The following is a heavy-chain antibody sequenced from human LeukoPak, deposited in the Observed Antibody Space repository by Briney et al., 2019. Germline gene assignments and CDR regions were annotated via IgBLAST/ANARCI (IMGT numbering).Heavy chain of an antibody. J-gene: IGHJ4*02. Sequence: GGSLRLSCAASGFTFSSYAMHWVRQAPGKGLEWVAVISYDGSNKYYADSVKGRFTISRDNSKNTLYLQMNSLRAEDTAVYYCARDQSTSEYFDWLSPDYRGQGTLVTVSS. V-gene: IGHV3-30-3*01. D-gene: IGHD3-9*01. CDR1: GFTFSSYA. CDR3: ARDQSTSEYFDWLSPDY. CDR2: ISYDGSNK.